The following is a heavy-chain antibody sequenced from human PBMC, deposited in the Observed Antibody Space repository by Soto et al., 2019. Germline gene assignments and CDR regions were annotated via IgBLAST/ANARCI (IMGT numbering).Heavy chain of an antibody. J-gene: IGHJ4*02. Sequence: GGSLRLSCAASGFTFSSYAMSWVRQAPGKGLEWVSAISGSGGSTYYADSVKGRFTISRDNSKNTLYLQMNSLRAEDTAVYYCAKDEGGYDYVWGSYRWGFDYWGQGTLVTVSS. CDR1: GFTFSSYA. V-gene: IGHV3-23*01. D-gene: IGHD3-16*02. CDR2: ISGSGGST. CDR3: AKDEGGYDYVWGSYRWGFDY.